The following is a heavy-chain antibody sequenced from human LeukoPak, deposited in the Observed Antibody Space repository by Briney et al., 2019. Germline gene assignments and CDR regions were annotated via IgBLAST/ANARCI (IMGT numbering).Heavy chain of an antibody. CDR3: ARRVPSQVITDYFDY. V-gene: IGHV3-11*04. CDR1: GFTFSDYY. D-gene: IGHD3-16*01. CDR2: ISSSGSTI. Sequence: GGSLRLSCAASGFTFSDYYMSWIRQVPGKGLEWVSYISSSGSTIYYADSVKGRFTISRDNAKNSLYLQMNRLRVEDTAMYYCARRVPSQVITDYFDYWGQGTLVTVSS. J-gene: IGHJ4*02.